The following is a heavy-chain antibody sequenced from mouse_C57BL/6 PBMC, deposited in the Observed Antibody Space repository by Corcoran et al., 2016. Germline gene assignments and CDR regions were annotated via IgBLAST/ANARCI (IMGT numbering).Heavy chain of an antibody. CDR3: ARYGNPIYYAMDY. CDR1: GYTFTDYY. V-gene: IGHV1-26*01. Sequence: EVQLQQSGPELVKPGASVKISCKASGYTFTDYYMNWVKQSHGKSLEWIGDINPNNGGTSYNQKFKGKATLTVDKSSSTAYMELRSLTSEDSAVYYCARYGNPIYYAMDYWGQGTSVTVPS. CDR2: INPNNGGT. J-gene: IGHJ4*01. D-gene: IGHD2-1*01.